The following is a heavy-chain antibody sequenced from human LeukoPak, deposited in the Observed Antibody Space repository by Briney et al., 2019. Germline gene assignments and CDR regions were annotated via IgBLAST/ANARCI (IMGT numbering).Heavy chain of an antibody. CDR2: ISYDGSNK. V-gene: IGHV3-30*18. J-gene: IGHJ4*02. Sequence: GGSLRLSCAASGFTFSSYGMHWVRQAPGKGLEWVAVISYDGSNKYYADSVKGRFTISRDNSKNTLYLQMNSLRAVDTAVYYCAKDRGSSGYAPLVYWGQGTLVTVSS. D-gene: IGHD3-22*01. CDR1: GFTFSSYG. CDR3: AKDRGSSGYAPLVY.